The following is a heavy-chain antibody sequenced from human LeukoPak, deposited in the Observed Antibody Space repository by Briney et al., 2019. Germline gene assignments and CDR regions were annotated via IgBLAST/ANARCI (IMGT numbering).Heavy chain of an antibody. CDR1: GYTFTSYG. J-gene: IGHJ4*02. Sequence: ASVKVSCKASGYTFTSYGISWVRQAPGQGLEWMGWISAYNGNTNYAQKLQGRVTMTTDTSTSTAYMELRSLRSDDTAVYYCARFNWNDLAFDYWAREPWSPSPQ. D-gene: IGHD1-1*01. V-gene: IGHV1-18*01. CDR3: ARFNWNDLAFDY. CDR2: ISAYNGNT.